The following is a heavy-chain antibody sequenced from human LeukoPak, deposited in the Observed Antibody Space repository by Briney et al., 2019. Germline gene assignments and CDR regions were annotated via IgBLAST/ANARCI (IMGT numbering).Heavy chain of an antibody. CDR2: IYYSGST. CDR3: AVGYYYGSGSSRNNWFDP. Sequence: SETLSLTCTVSGGSISSYYWSWIRQPPGKGLEWIGYIYYSGSTNYNPSLKSRVTISVDTSKNQFFLKLSSVTAADTAVYYCAVGYYYGSGSSRNNWFDPWGQGTLVTVSS. J-gene: IGHJ5*02. CDR1: GGSISSYY. D-gene: IGHD3-10*01. V-gene: IGHV4-59*01.